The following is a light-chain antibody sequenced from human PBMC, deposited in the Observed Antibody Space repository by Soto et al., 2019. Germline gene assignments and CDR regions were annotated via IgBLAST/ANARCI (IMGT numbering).Light chain of an antibody. CDR2: DAS. V-gene: IGKV1-5*01. CDR3: QQYNRYAVT. Sequence: DIQMTQSPSTLSASAGDRVTITCRASQSASTFLAWYQQKPGQAPKLLIYDASTLQSGVPSRFSASGSGTEFALTISGLQPDDFAVYYCQQYNRYAVTFGQGTKVDIK. J-gene: IGKJ1*01. CDR1: QSASTF.